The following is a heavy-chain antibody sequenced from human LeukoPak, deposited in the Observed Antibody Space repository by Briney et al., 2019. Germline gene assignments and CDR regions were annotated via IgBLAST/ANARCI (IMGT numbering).Heavy chain of an antibody. D-gene: IGHD2-2*01. Sequence: GGSLRLSCAASESIVSSRFMAWVRQAPGKGLEWVSVVDGGSKTYYADSLKGRFTISRDNARNSLYLHMNSLRAEDTAVYYCARDVFGSEYPFDFWGQGTLVTVSS. CDR2: VDGGSKT. V-gene: IGHV3-66*01. J-gene: IGHJ4*02. CDR3: ARDVFGSEYPFDF. CDR1: ESIVSSRF.